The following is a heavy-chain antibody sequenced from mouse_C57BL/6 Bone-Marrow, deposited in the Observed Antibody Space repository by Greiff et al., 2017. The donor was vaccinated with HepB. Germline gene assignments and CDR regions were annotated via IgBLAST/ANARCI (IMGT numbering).Heavy chain of an antibody. J-gene: IGHJ4*01. CDR1: GFTFSSYA. CDR3: TRADYGNYNYAMDY. V-gene: IGHV5-9-1*02. Sequence: EVQVVESGEGLVKPGGSLKLSCAASGFTFSSYAMSWVRQTPEKRLEWVAYISSGGDYIYYADTVKGRFTISRDNARNTLYLQMSSLKSEDTAMYYCTRADYGNYNYAMDYWGQGTSVTVSS. D-gene: IGHD2-1*01. CDR2: ISSGGDYI.